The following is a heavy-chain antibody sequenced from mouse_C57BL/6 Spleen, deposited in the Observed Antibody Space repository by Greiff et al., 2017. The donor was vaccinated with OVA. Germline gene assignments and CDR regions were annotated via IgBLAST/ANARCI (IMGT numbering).Heavy chain of an antibody. CDR1: GYTFTSYW. J-gene: IGHJ4*01. CDR2: IHPNSGST. D-gene: IGHD2-10*02. Sequence: VQLQQSGAELVKPGASVKSSCKASGYTFTSYWMHWVKQRPGQGLEWIGMIHPNSGSTNYNEKFKSKATLTVDKSSSTAYMQLSSLTSEDSAVYYCAREYRGYAMDYWGQGTSVTVSS. V-gene: IGHV1-64*01. CDR3: AREYRGYAMDY.